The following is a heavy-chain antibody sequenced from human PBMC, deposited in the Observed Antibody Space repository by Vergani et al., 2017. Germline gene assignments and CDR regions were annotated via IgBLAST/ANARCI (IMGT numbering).Heavy chain of an antibody. CDR2: ISYDGSNK. V-gene: IGHV3-30-3*01. CDR3: ARDIRRYCSGTSCWVPMDV. CDR1: GFTFSSYA. J-gene: IGHJ6*04. Sequence: QVQLVESGGGVVQPGRSLRLSCAASGFTFSSYAMHWVRQAPGKGLEWVAVISYDGSNKYYADSVKGRFTISRDNSKNTLYLQMNSLRAEDTAVYYCARDIRRYCSGTSCWVPMDVWGEGTTVTVSS. D-gene: IGHD2-2*01.